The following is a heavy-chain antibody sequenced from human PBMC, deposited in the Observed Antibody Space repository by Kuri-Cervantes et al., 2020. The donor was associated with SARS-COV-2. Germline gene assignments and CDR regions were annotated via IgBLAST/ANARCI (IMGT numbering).Heavy chain of an antibody. V-gene: IGHV4-34*01. Sequence: GSLRLSCSVSGDSISSYYWSWIRQPPGKGLEWIGEINHSGSTNYNPSLKSRVTISVDTSKNQFSLKLSSVTAADTAVYYCARKAYYYDSREAFDIWGQGTMVTVSS. CDR3: ARKAYYYDSREAFDI. CDR1: GDSISSYY. D-gene: IGHD3-22*01. J-gene: IGHJ3*02. CDR2: INHSGST.